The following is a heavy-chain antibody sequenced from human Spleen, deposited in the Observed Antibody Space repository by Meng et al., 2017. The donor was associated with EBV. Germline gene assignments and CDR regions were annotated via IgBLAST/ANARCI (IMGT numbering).Heavy chain of an antibody. Sequence: QRLGSGHGQVNPSETLSPTCTVSGDSISSFYYWGWIRQPPGRGLEWIGSVHYTGSTYYSPSLKSRVTVSVDTSKNQFSLRLTSVTAADTAVYYCARPFPSWQSPRLDPFGAWGQGTLVTVSS. CDR1: GDSISSFYY. CDR3: ARPFPSWQSPRLDPFGA. J-gene: IGHJ5*02. D-gene: IGHD6-19*01. CDR2: VHYTGST. V-gene: IGHV4-39*01.